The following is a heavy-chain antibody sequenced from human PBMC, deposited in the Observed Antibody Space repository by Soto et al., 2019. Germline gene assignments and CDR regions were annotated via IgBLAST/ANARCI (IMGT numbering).Heavy chain of an antibody. CDR3: ASSWYPIDGDYSLYYYYGMDV. V-gene: IGHV6-1*01. CDR2: TYYRSKWYN. J-gene: IGHJ6*02. D-gene: IGHD4-17*01. CDR1: GSSVSSNSAA. Sequence: SQTLSLTCAISGSSVSSNSAAWNCIRQSPSRGLESMRRTYYRSKWYNDYAVSVKSRITINPDTSKNQFSLQLNSVTPEDTAVYYCASSWYPIDGDYSLYYYYGMDVWGQGTPVTVSS.